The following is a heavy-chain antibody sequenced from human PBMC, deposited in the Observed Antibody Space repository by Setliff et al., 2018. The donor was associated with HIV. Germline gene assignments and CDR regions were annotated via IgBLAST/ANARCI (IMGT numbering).Heavy chain of an antibody. CDR2: IIPAFGRA. V-gene: IGHV1-69*05. J-gene: IGHJ6*02. Sequence: SVKVSCKASGDTLSIHPISWVRQAPGRGLDWMGGIIPAFGRANYAQKFQGRVTITTDESTTTVFMELTGLRSEDTAVYYCAREGLLVTSVGGAYYYYGMDVWGPGTTVTVSS. D-gene: IGHD2-15*01. CDR3: AREGLLVTSVGGAYYYYGMDV. CDR1: GDTLSIHP.